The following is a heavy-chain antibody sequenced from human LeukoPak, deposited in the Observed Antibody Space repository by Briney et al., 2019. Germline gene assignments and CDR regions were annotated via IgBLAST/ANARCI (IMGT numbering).Heavy chain of an antibody. CDR2: IRSKANSYAT. V-gene: IGHV3-73*01. Sequence: GGTLRLSCAASGFTFSGSAMHWVRQASGKGLEWVGSIRSKANSYATAYAASVKGRFTISRDDSKNTAYLQMNSLKTEDTAVYYCARGRSSMVRGYYYYYMDVWGKGTTVTISS. CDR1: GFTFSGSA. J-gene: IGHJ6*03. CDR3: ARGRSSMVRGYYYYYMDV. D-gene: IGHD3-10*01.